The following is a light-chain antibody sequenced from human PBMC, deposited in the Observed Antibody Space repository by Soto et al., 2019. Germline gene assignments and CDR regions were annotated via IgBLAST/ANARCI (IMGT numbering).Light chain of an antibody. CDR2: VAS. CDR1: QSISGS. V-gene: IGKV1-5*01. J-gene: IGKJ1*01. Sequence: IQMTQSPSTLSAFIGDRVTITCRASQSISGSLNWYQQKPGKAPKLLVYVASTLQSGVPSRFSGSGSGTEFTLTISSLQPDDFATYYCQQYNSYSWTFGQGTKVDIK. CDR3: QQYNSYSWT.